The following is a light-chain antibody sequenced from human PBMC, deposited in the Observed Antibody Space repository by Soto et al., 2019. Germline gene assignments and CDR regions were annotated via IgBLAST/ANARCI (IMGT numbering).Light chain of an antibody. Sequence: EIVLTQSPGTLSLSPGERATISCRASRSVTSSYLAWYQQKPGQAPRLLIYDTSSRATGIPDRFSGRASGADFTRTVSRLEPEDFAVYYCQHYASSPLYAFGQGTKLEIK. V-gene: IGKV3-20*01. CDR2: DTS. J-gene: IGKJ2*01. CDR1: RSVTSSY. CDR3: QHYASSPLYA.